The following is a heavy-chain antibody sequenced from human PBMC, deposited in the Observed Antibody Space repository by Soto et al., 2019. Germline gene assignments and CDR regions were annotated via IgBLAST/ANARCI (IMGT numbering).Heavy chain of an antibody. CDR1: GYTFTDYD. CDR3: ARDSSTTNPV. J-gene: IGHJ3*01. Sequence: QVQLVQSGAEVRRPGTSVMVSCKTSGYTFTDYDINWVRQATGQGLEWMGWMNPNSGNTGYAQKFQGRVSMTRNTATSTAYMELSSLSSDDTAIYYCARDSSTTNPVWGQGTMVTVSS. CDR2: MNPNSGNT. D-gene: IGHD2-2*01. V-gene: IGHV1-8*01.